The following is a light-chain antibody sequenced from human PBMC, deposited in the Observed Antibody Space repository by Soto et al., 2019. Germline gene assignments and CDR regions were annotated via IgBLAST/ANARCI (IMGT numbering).Light chain of an antibody. CDR3: QQYYSYPQT. CDR2: AAS. J-gene: IGKJ1*01. V-gene: IGKV1-8*01. CDR1: QGISSY. Sequence: AIRMTQPPSSLSASTGDRVTITCRASQGISSYLAWYQQKPGKAPKLLIYAASTLQSGVPSRFSGSGSVTDFTLTISCLQSEDFATYYCQQYYSYPQTFGQGTKVEIK.